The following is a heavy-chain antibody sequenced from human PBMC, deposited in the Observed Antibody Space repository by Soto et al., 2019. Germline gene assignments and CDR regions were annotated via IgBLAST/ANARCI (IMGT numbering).Heavy chain of an antibody. CDR3: AKPGGTPTTNVDF. Sequence: EVQLLESGGDLVQPGGSLRLTCRTSGFMFEHYAMSWVRQAPGKGLEWVSTISGNGENTHYAGSVRGRFTISRDNSKTTVYLQMNSLGVEDTAVYYCAKPGGTPTTNVDFWGLGTLVTVAS. D-gene: IGHD1-1*01. CDR1: GFMFEHYA. CDR2: ISGNGENT. V-gene: IGHV3-23*01. J-gene: IGHJ4*02.